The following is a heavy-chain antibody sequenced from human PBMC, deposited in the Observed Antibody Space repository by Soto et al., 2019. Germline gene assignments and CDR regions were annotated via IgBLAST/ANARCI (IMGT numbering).Heavy chain of an antibody. CDR1: GFICSSYD. Sequence: GSLRLSCSASGFICSSYDMSWVRQAPGKGLEWVSTILVDGRTFYVDSVKGRFTISRDSSQNTVYLQMNSLTAGDTALYYCAKATATGGGAFDICGQGTLVTISS. J-gene: IGHJ3*02. D-gene: IGHD2-8*02. CDR2: ILVDGRT. V-gene: IGHV3-23*01. CDR3: AKATATGGGAFDI.